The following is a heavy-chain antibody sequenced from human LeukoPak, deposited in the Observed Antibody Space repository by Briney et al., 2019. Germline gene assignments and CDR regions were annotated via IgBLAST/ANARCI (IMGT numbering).Heavy chain of an antibody. CDR1: GYTFTSYY. J-gene: IGHJ4*02. CDR3: ARAGFGESELAADF. D-gene: IGHD3-10*01. Sequence: ASVKVSCKPSGYTFTSYYMHWVRQAPGQGVEGMGIVNPSGDSTAYAQKFQDRVTMTRDTSTSTVYMELSSLRSEDTAVYYCARAGFGESELAADFWGQGTLVTVSS. CDR2: VNPSGDST. V-gene: IGHV1-46*01.